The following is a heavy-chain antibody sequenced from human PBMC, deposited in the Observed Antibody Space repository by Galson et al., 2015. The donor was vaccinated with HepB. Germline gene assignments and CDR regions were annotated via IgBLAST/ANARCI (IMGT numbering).Heavy chain of an antibody. Sequence: SLRLSCAASGFTFGDYAMSWVRQAPGKGLEWVGFIRSKAYGGTTEYAASVKGRFTISRDDSKSIAYLQMNSLKTEDTAVYYCSKRGIHDAFDIWGQGTMVTVSS. J-gene: IGHJ3*02. CDR2: IRSKAYGGTT. D-gene: IGHD5-24*01. V-gene: IGHV3-49*04. CDR1: GFTFGDYA. CDR3: SKRGIHDAFDI.